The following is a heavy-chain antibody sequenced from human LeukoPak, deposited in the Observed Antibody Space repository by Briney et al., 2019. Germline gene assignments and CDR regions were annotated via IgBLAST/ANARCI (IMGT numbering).Heavy chain of an antibody. D-gene: IGHD2/OR15-2a*01. Sequence: ASVNVSCKVSGYPLSDLSIHWVRQAPGKGPEWIGGSDPEDGEPVYVQKLQGRVTMTEDTSTDTAYMELSSLRSADTAVYYCATVWPRLNSAFDAQFDYWGQGTLVTVSS. CDR1: GYPLSDLS. J-gene: IGHJ4*02. V-gene: IGHV1-24*01. CDR2: SDPEDGEP. CDR3: ATVWPRLNSAFDAQFDY.